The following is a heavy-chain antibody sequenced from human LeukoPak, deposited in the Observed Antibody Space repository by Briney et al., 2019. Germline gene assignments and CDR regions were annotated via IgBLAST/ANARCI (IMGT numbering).Heavy chain of an antibody. CDR2: ISGGGGST. CDR3: AKAGGWTNYFDY. V-gene: IGHV3-23*01. J-gene: IGHJ4*02. CDR1: GFTFSSYG. D-gene: IGHD6-19*01. Sequence: PGGSLTLSCAASGFTFSSYGMTWVREAPGKGMEWVSAISGGGGSTYYADSVKGLFTLSRDNSKNTLYLQLNSLRAEDTAVYYCAKAGGWTNYFDYWVQGPLVTVSS.